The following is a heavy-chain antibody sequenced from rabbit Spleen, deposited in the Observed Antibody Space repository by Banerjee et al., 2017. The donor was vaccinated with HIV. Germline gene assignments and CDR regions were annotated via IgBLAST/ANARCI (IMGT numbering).Heavy chain of an antibody. Sequence: EESGGGLVQPEGSLTLTCTASGFSFSSSYWICWVRQAPGKGPEWIACINAITGKAVYASWAKGRFTFSKTSSTTVTLQMTSLTAADTATYFCARTYNSAGYWGDLWGPGTLV. CDR3: ARTYNSAGYWGDL. V-gene: IGHV1S45*01. J-gene: IGHJ4*01. D-gene: IGHD4-1*01. CDR1: GFSFSSSYW. CDR2: INAITGKA.